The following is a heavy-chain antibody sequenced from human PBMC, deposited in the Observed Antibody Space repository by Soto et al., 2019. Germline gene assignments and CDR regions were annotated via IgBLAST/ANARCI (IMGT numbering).Heavy chain of an antibody. Sequence: QITLKESGPTLVKPTQTLTLTCIFSGFSVSTTGVGVGWIRQPPGKALECLALLYWDEDKRYSPSLKSRLTIPKDTTKNQVVLTMTNLDPVDTATYYCAQRLESSSCSSWIFAYWGQGALVTVSS. D-gene: IGHD6-13*01. V-gene: IGHV2-5*02. CDR3: AQRLESSSCSSWIFAY. J-gene: IGHJ4*02. CDR2: LYWDEDK. CDR1: GFSVSTTGVG.